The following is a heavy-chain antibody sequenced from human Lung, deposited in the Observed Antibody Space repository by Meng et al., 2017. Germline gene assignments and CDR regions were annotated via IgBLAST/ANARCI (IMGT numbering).Heavy chain of an antibody. CDR3: ARGQKGYFDL. CDR1: GGSISSSNYY. J-gene: IGHJ2*01. V-gene: IGHV4-30-4*01. CDR2: IYNSGST. Sequence: VALQESVPGRVHSSQTLSLPCTVSGGSISSSNYYWSLIRQPPGKGLEWCGHIYNSGSTYYNPSLKSRITISVDTSKNQFSLKLSSVTAADTAVYYCARGQKGYFDLWGRGTLVTVSS.